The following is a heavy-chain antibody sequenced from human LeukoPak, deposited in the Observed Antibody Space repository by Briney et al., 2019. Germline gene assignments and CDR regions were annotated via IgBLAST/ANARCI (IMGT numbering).Heavy chain of an antibody. CDR2: IYTSGST. CDR1: GGSISSGSYS. Sequence: PSETLSLTCTVSGGSISSGSYSWSWIRQPAGKGLEWIGRIYTSGSTNYNPSLKSRVTISVDTSKNQFSLKLSSVTAADTAVYYCARVRPLGQLVFIFDYWGQGTLVTVSS. J-gene: IGHJ4*02. V-gene: IGHV4-61*02. D-gene: IGHD6-6*01. CDR3: ARVRPLGQLVFIFDY.